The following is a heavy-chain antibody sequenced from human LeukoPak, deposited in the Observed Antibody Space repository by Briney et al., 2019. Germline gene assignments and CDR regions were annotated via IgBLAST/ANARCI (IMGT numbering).Heavy chain of an antibody. Sequence: PGGSLRLSCAASGFTFSSYSMNWVRQAPGKGLEWVSSISSSSSYIYYADSVKGRFTISRDSAKNSLYLQMNSLRAEDTAVYYCASGGFIAAAFDYWGQGTLVTVSS. CDR1: GFTFSSYS. CDR2: ISSSSSYI. D-gene: IGHD6-13*01. V-gene: IGHV3-21*01. CDR3: ASGGFIAAAFDY. J-gene: IGHJ4*02.